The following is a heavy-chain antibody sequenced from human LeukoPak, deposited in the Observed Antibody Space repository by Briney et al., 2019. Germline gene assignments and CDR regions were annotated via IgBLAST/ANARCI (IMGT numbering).Heavy chain of an antibody. CDR3: ARRARYCSGGSCYGLAAFDI. D-gene: IGHD2-15*01. CDR2: IYPGDSDT. CDR1: GYSFTNYW. V-gene: IGHV5-51*01. Sequence: GESLKISCKGSGYSFTNYWIGLVRQMPGKGLEWMGIIYPGDSDTRYSPSFQGQVTISADKSISTAYLQWSSLKASDTAMYYCARRARYCSGGSCYGLAAFDIWGQGTMVTVSS. J-gene: IGHJ3*02.